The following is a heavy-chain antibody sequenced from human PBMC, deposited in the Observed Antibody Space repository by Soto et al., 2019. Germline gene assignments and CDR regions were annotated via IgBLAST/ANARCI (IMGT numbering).Heavy chain of an antibody. CDR2: IYQSGST. CDR1: GGSISSGGYS. J-gene: IGHJ6*02. V-gene: IGHV4-30-2*01. CDR3: ASKSYYGGMDV. Sequence: QLQLQESGSGLVKPSQTLSLTCAVSGGSISSGGYSWSWIRQPPGKGLEWIGYIYQSGSTYYNPSPRSRVTIPVDRPKNHFSLKLSSVTAADTAVYYRASKSYYGGMDVWGQGTTVPVSS. D-gene: IGHD3-10*01.